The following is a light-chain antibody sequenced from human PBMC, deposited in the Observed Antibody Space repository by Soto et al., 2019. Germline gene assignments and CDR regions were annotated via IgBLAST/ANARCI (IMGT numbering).Light chain of an antibody. CDR3: QQYNSYSPWT. V-gene: IGKV1-5*01. CDR2: DAP. Sequence: DIQMTQSPSTLSASVGDRVTITCRASQSISSWLAWYQQKPGKAPKLLIYDAPSLESGVPSRFSGSGSGTEFTLTISSLQPDAFATYYCQQYNSYSPWTFGQGTKVEIK. CDR1: QSISSW. J-gene: IGKJ1*01.